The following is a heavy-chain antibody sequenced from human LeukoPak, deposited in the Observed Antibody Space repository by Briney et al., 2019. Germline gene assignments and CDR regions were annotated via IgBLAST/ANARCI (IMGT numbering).Heavy chain of an antibody. J-gene: IGHJ6*03. CDR2: ISSSGGSK. Sequence: GGSLRLSCAASGFTYSSYGMSWVRQAPGKGLEWVSGISSSGGSKYYDDSVTGRFTISRDNSMNTLYLQMNRLRAEDTAVYYCARVLRYCSGGNCYSGGLGYMDVWGKGTTVTISS. D-gene: IGHD2-15*01. V-gene: IGHV3-23*01. CDR1: GFTYSSYG. CDR3: ARVLRYCSGGNCYSGGLGYMDV.